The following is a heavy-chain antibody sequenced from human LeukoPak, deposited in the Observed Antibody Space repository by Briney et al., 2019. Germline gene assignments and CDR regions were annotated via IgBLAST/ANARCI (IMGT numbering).Heavy chain of an antibody. J-gene: IGHJ2*01. CDR2: ISHIGDII. CDR3: ARVGVGTLVRGVGYWYFDL. Sequence: GGSLRLSCAASGFTFSDFYMTWIRQAPGKGLEWVSYISHIGDIIYYADSVRGRFTISRDNAKNSLYLQMNSLRAEDTAVYYCARVGVGTLVRGVGYWYFDLWGRGTLVTVSS. V-gene: IGHV3-11*01. CDR1: GFTFSDFY. D-gene: IGHD3-10*01.